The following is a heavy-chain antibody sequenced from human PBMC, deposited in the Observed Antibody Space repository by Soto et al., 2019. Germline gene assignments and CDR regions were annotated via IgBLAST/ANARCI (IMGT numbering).Heavy chain of an antibody. CDR3: ARTRITMIVVPPYY. V-gene: IGHV3-30-3*01. Sequence: GGSLRLSCAASGFTFSSYAMHWVRQAPGKGLEWVAVISYDGSNKYYADSVKGRFTISRDNSKNTLYLQMNSLRAEDTAVYYCARTRITMIVVPPYYWGQGTLVTVSS. CDR1: GFTFSSYA. CDR2: ISYDGSNK. D-gene: IGHD3-22*01. J-gene: IGHJ4*02.